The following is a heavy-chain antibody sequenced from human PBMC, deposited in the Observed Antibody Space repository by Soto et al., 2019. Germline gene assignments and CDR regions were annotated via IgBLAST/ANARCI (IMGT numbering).Heavy chain of an antibody. CDR2: IYWDDDK. V-gene: IGHV2-5*02. D-gene: IGHD6-6*01. Sequence: QITLKESGPTLVRPTQTLTLTCIFSGFSLNTNGVGVGWIRQPPGKSLEWLALIYWDDDKRYSPSLKSRLSLTKDIYRNQVVLTMTNMDPVDTATYYCAHRRARTAGRDDAYDVWGQGTLVAVSS. CDR1: GFSLNTNGVG. CDR3: AHRRARTAGRDDAYDV. J-gene: IGHJ3*01.